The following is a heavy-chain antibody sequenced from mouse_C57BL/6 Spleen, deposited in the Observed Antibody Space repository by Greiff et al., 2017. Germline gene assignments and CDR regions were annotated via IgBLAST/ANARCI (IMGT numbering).Heavy chain of an antibody. CDR1: GFTFSDYY. V-gene: IGHV5-16*01. Sequence: EVKLVESEGGLVQPGSSMKLSCTASGFTFSDYYMAWVRQVPEKGLEWVANINYDGSSTYYLDSLKSRFIISRDNAKNILYLQMSSLKSEDTATYYCARGTGVFDYWGKGTTLTVSS. J-gene: IGHJ2*01. CDR3: ARGTGVFDY. CDR2: INYDGSST. D-gene: IGHD4-1*01.